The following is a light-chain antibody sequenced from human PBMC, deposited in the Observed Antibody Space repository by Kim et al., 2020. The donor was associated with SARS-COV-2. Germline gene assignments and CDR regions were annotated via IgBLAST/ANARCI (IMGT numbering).Light chain of an antibody. V-gene: IGLV2-8*01. Sequence: GQSVTICCTGTSSDVGGYNYVSWYQQHPGKAPKLMIYEVSERPSGVPDRFSGSKSGNTASLTVSGLQAEDEADYYCSSYAGSNNLVFGGGTKLNVL. CDR1: SSDVGGYNY. CDR2: EVS. J-gene: IGLJ3*02. CDR3: SSYAGSNNLV.